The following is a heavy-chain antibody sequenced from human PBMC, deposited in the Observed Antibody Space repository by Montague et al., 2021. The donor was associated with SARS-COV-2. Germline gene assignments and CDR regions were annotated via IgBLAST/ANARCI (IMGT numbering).Heavy chain of an antibody. J-gene: IGHJ4*02. CDR2: INHSGTT. CDR3: ARWDPQTLTLIGLRGKSASDY. D-gene: IGHD4-23*01. V-gene: IGHV4-34*01. Sequence: SETLSLTCAVYGESFSGHYWTWIRQSPGKDLEWIAEINHSGTTNYNFNPSLRSRVTISVDTSKSQFSLKLSSVTAADTGVYYCARWDPQTLTLIGLRGKSASDYWGQGTLVTVSS. CDR1: GESFSGHY.